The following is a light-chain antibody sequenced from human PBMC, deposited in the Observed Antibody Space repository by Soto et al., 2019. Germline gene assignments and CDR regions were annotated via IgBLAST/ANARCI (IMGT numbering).Light chain of an antibody. Sequence: EIVLTQSPGTLSLSPGERATLSCRASQSVSSRNLAWYQQKPGQAPRLLIYGASSRAIGIPDRFTGSGSGTDFTLTITRLEPEDFALYYCQHYDQPPLTFGGGTKVEIK. CDR2: GAS. CDR3: QHYDQPPLT. CDR1: QSVSSRN. V-gene: IGKV3-20*01. J-gene: IGKJ4*01.